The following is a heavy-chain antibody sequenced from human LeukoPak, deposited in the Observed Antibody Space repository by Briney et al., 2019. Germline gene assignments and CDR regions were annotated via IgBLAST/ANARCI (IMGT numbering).Heavy chain of an antibody. CDR1: GFTFSTFG. V-gene: IGHV3-30*02. Sequence: GGSLRLSCTASGFTFSTFGMHWVRQAPGKGLEWVAFTSFDENKKYYTDSVRGRFTISRDNSKNTLYLQLNSLRTEDTAVYYCARAGKWLPDDLDYWGQGTLVTVSS. J-gene: IGHJ4*02. CDR2: TSFDENKK. D-gene: IGHD3-10*01. CDR3: ARAGKWLPDDLDY.